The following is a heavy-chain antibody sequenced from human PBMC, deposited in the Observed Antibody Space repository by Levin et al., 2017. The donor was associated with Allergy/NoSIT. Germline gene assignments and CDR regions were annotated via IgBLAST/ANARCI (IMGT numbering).Heavy chain of an antibody. CDR2: ISAYNGNT. J-gene: IGHJ3*02. Sequence: GESLKISCKASGYTFTSYGISWVRQAPGQGLEWMGWISAYNGNTNYAQKLQGRVTMTTDTSTSTAYMELRSLRSDDTAVYYCARDIRVLRYFDWLDADAFDIWGQGTMVTVSS. CDR1: GYTFTSYG. V-gene: IGHV1-18*01. CDR3: ARDIRVLRYFDWLDADAFDI. D-gene: IGHD3-9*01.